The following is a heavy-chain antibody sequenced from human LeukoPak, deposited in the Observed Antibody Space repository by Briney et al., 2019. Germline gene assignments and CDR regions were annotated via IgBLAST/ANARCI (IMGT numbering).Heavy chain of an antibody. CDR3: ARDVSYDNSVFDF. J-gene: IGHJ4*02. Sequence: ASVKVSCKASGYTFTGYYMHWVRQAPGQGLEWMGWINPNSGGTNYAQKFQGRVTMTRDTSISTAYMELSRLRSDDTAVYYCARDVSYDNSVFDFWGQGTLVTVSS. CDR2: INPNSGGT. CDR1: GYTFTGYY. V-gene: IGHV1-2*02. D-gene: IGHD3-22*01.